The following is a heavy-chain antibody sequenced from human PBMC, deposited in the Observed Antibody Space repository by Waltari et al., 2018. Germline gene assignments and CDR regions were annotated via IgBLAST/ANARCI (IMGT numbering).Heavy chain of an antibody. CDR1: GGSISSSSYY. D-gene: IGHD3-10*01. CDR2: IYYSGST. CDR3: NSGDYYYGMDV. J-gene: IGHJ6*02. Sequence: QLQLQESGPGLVKPSETLSLTCTVSGGSISSSSYYWCWIRQPPGKGLEWIGSIYYSGSTYYNPSLKSRVTISVDTSKNQFSLKLSSVTAADTAVYYCNSGDYYYGMDVWGQGTTVTVSS. V-gene: IGHV4-39*07.